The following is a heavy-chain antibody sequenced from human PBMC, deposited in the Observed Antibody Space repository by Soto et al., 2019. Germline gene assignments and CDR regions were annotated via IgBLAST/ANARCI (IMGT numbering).Heavy chain of an antibody. CDR3: ATARRVGAAYYFDY. D-gene: IGHD2-15*01. Sequence: ASEKVSCKVSGYTLTELSMHWVRQAPGKGLEWIGGFDPEDGETIYAQKFQGRVTMTEDTTTDTAYMELSSLTSEDTAVYYCATARRVGAAYYFDYWGQGTLVTVSS. J-gene: IGHJ4*02. CDR1: GYTLTELS. CDR2: FDPEDGET. V-gene: IGHV1-24*01.